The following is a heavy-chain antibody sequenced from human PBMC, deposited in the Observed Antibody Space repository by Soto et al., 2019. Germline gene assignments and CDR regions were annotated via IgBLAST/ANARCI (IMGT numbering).Heavy chain of an antibody. CDR2: MSSYGDDK. D-gene: IGHD1-26*01. Sequence: QVQLVESGGGVVQPGRSLRLSCAASGFTFSSNSMHWVRQAPGKGLEWVALMSSYGDDKYYADSVKGRFSISRDNSKSTLFLQMHSLHREDTAVYFCASPMSGNKHWIDSWGQGTLVTVSS. CDR3: ASPMSGNKHWIDS. CDR1: GFTFSSNS. J-gene: IGHJ5*01. V-gene: IGHV3-30*03.